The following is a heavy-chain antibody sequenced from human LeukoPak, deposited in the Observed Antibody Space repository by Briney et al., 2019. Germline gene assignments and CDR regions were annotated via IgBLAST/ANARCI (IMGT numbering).Heavy chain of an antibody. CDR3: VAHEVTVITRSTFDN. V-gene: IGHV3-7*01. D-gene: IGHD4-23*01. CDR2: IKPDDSEK. Sequence: SGGSLRLSGAASGFTFSSYGMSWVRQGPGKGLEWLANIKPDDSEKYYGNSVKGRFTILRDNAKNSVYLQMNSLRAEDTGVYYCVAHEVTVITRSTFDNWGQGTLVTVSS. CDR1: GFTFSSYG. J-gene: IGHJ4*02.